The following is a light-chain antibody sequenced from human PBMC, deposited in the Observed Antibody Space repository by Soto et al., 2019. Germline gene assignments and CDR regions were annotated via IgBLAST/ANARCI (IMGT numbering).Light chain of an antibody. CDR3: QQRSDWPPST. V-gene: IGKV3-11*01. CDR1: QRVISY. Sequence: DIVLTQFPATLSLSPGERATLSCRASQRVISYLAWYQQQPAQAPRLLINDISNSATGITARFIGSGSGTNFTLSISSLEPEDSSVYYCQQRSDWPPSTFGQGTKLEIK. J-gene: IGKJ2*02. CDR2: DIS.